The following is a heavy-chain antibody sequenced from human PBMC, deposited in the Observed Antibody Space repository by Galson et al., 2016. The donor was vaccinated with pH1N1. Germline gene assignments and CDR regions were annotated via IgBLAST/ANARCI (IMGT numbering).Heavy chain of an antibody. CDR2: INDDGSER. J-gene: IGHJ3*02. D-gene: IGHD1-26*01. V-gene: IGHV3-7*01. CDR1: GFTFSRPW. CDR3: ARDPLRGALDI. Sequence: SLRLSCAGSGFTFSRPWMSWVRQSPGQGLQWVANINDDGSERYYVDSVVKGRFTISRDNARNSLYLQMNSPGVEDTAVYYCARDPLRGALDIWGQGTKLTVSS.